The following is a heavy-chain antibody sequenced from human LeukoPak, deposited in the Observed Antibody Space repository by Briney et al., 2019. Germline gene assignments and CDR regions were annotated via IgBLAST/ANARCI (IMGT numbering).Heavy chain of an antibody. CDR3: ARDGSSGYLHFDY. D-gene: IGHD3-22*01. J-gene: IGHJ4*02. CDR2: IGSDGKT. V-gene: IGHV3-23*01. CDR1: GFTFSAYA. Sequence: GGSLRLSCEASGFTFSAYAMTWVRQAPGKGLEWVSSIGSDGKTHYSESVKGRFAISRDNSKSMLFLQLNSLRAEDTALYYCARDGSSGYLHFDYWGQGTLVTVSS.